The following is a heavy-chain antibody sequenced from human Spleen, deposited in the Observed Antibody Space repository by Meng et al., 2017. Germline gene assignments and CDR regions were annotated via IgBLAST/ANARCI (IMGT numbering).Heavy chain of an antibody. CDR3: ARGGWCSGGSCYYNWFDP. CDR2: ISSSGSTI. J-gene: IGHJ5*02. D-gene: IGHD2-15*01. Sequence: GESLKISCATSGFTFSRYVMNWVRQAPGKGLEWVSYISSSGSTIYYADSVKGRFTVSRDNAKNSLYLQMNSLRAEDTAVYYCARGGWCSGGSCYYNWFDPWGQGTLVTVSS. V-gene: IGHV3-48*03. CDR1: GFTFSRYV.